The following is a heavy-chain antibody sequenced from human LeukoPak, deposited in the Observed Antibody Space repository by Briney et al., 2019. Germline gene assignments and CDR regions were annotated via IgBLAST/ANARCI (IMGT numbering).Heavy chain of an antibody. Sequence: PSETLSLTCAVSGGSVSSSSYYWGWIRPPPGKGLEWIGNIYYSGRTDSNPSLKSRVTFSEDTSKNQFSLKLTSVTAADTAVYYCARHEGSSGWPFDYWGQGTLVTVSS. D-gene: IGHD6-19*01. V-gene: IGHV4-39*01. CDR1: GGSVSSSSYY. J-gene: IGHJ4*02. CDR2: IYYSGRT. CDR3: ARHEGSSGWPFDY.